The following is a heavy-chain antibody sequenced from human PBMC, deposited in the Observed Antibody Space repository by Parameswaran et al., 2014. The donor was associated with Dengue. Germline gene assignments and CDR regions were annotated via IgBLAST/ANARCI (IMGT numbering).Heavy chain of an antibody. CDR3: ARDGILYSSSNWFDP. J-gene: IGHJ5*02. V-gene: IGHV7-4-1*02. CDR2: INTNTGNP. Sequence: WVRQAPGQGLEWMGWINTNTGNPTYAQGFTGRFVFSLDTSVSTAYLQISSLKAEDTAVYYCARDGILYSSSNWFDPWGQGTLVTVSS. D-gene: IGHD6-6*01.